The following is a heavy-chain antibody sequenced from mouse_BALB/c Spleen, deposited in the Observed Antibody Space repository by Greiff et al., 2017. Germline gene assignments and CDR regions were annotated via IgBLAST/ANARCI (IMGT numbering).Heavy chain of an antibody. D-gene: IGHD1-2*01. V-gene: IGHV14-3*02. J-gene: IGHJ3*01. CDR2: IDPANGNT. CDR1: GFNIKDTY. Sequence: EVKLQESGAELVKPGASVKLSCTASGFNIKDTYMHWVKQRPEQGLEWIGRIDPANGNTKYDPKFQGKATITADTSSNTAYLQLSSLTSEDTAVYYCARTTATTYWGQGTLVTVSA. CDR3: ARTTATTY.